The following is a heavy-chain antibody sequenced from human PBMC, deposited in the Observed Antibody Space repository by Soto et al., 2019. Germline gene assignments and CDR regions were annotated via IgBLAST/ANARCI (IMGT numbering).Heavy chain of an antibody. J-gene: IGHJ3*02. CDR3: ARRYGSAFDI. CDR2: IYYSGST. V-gene: IGHV4-59*01. CDR1: GGPISSYY. Sequence: PSETLSLTCTVSGGPISSYYLSWIRQPPGKGLEWIGYIYYSGSTNYNPSLKSRVTISVDTSKNQFSLKLSSVTAADTAVYYCARRYGSAFDIWGQGTMVTVSS. D-gene: IGHD3-10*01.